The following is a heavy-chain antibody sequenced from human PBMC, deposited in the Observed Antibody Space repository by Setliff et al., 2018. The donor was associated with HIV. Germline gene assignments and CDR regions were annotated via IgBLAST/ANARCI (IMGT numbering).Heavy chain of an antibody. CDR2: IIPIFGTA. J-gene: IGHJ6*03. Sequence: GASVKVSCKTSGYTLTDTFIHWVRQAPGPGLEWMGGIIPIFGTANYAQNFWVRVTITADQSTSTSYLQLNSLRFEDTAMYYFASDSPTSRFEELEVHYYYFMDVWGKGTMVTVSS. D-gene: IGHD3-10*01. V-gene: IGHV1-69*13. CDR3: ASDSPTSRFEELEVHYYYFMDV. CDR1: GYTLTDTF.